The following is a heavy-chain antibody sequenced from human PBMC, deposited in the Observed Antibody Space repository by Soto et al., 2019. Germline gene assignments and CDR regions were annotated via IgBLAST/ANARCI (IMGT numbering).Heavy chain of an antibody. CDR3: AHIVVAGLGYYFDY. D-gene: IGHD6-19*01. J-gene: IGHJ4*02. V-gene: IGHV2-5*02. CDR2: IYWDDDK. Sequence: QITLKESGPTLVKPTQTLTLTCTFSGFSLSSTRMAVGWIRQPPGKALEWLALIYWDDDKRYSPFLKSRLTIPXXTXKNQVVLTMSHMDPVDTARYYCAHIVVAGLGYYFDYWGQGTLVTVSS. CDR1: GFSLSSTRMA.